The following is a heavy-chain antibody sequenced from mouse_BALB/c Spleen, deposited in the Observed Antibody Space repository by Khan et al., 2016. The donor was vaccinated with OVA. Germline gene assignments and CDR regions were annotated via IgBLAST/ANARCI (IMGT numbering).Heavy chain of an antibody. D-gene: IGHD2-14*01. CDR2: INPSNGYT. CDR1: GYTFTSYT. Sequence: QMHLEESGAELARPGASVKMSCKASGYTFTSYTIHWIKKRPGQGLEWIGYINPSNGYTNYNQKFKDKATLTTDKSSTTAYLQLSSLTSDDSAVYNCLRDGAYHRNDGWFAYWGQGTLVTVSA. V-gene: IGHV1-4*01. J-gene: IGHJ3*01. CDR3: LRDGAYHRNDGWFAY.